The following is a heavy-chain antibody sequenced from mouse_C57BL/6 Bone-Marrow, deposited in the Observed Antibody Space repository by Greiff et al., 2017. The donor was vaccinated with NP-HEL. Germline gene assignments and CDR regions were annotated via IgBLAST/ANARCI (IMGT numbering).Heavy chain of an antibody. CDR3: ARGDPYYGSSWGFAY. J-gene: IGHJ3*01. V-gene: IGHV1-81*01. Sequence: QVQLQQSGAELARPGASVKLSCKASGYTFTSYGISWVKQRTGQGLEWIGEIYPRSGNTYYNEKFKGKATLTADKSSSTAYMELRSLTSEDSAVYFCARGDPYYGSSWGFAYWGQGTLVTVSA. D-gene: IGHD1-1*01. CDR2: IYPRSGNT. CDR1: GYTFTSYG.